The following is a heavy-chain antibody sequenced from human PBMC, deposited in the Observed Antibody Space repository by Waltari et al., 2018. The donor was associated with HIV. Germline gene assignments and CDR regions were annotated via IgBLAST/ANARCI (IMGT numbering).Heavy chain of an antibody. D-gene: IGHD3-10*01. CDR2: IKSKTDCGTT. V-gene: IGHV3-15*01. CDR1: GFSCNSAW. J-gene: IGHJ4*02. CDR3: TTAMADY. Sequence: EVQVVESGRGMVKPGASLRLSSAPSGFSCNSAWITWVRQAPGQGLDWVGRIKSKTDCGTTDYAAPVKGRFTIPREYSKNTLYLQMNSLKTEDTAVYYCTTAMADYWGQGTLVTVSS.